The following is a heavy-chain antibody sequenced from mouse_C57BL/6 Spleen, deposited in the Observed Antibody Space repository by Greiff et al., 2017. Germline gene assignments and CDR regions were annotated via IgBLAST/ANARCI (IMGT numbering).Heavy chain of an antibody. D-gene: IGHD1-1*01. CDR1: GFNIKDYY. Sequence: EVKLQESGAELVKPGASVKLSCTASGFNIKDYYMHWVKQRTEQGLEWIGRIDPEDGETKYAPKFQGKATITADTSSNTAYLQLSSLTSEDTAVYYCARDYYSSPEAWFAYWGQGTLVTVSA. V-gene: IGHV14-2*01. CDR3: ARDYYSSPEAWFAY. J-gene: IGHJ3*01. CDR2: IDPEDGET.